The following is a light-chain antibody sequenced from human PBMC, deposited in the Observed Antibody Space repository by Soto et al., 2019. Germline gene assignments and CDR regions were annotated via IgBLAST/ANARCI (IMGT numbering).Light chain of an antibody. Sequence: QSALTQPASVSGSPGQSITISCTGTSSDVGGYNYVSWYQQHPGKAPKLMIYDVSNRPSGVSNRFSGSKSGNTASLTISGLQAEDEADYYCSSYTSSSTLVFGGGPKRTVL. CDR2: DVS. J-gene: IGLJ2*01. V-gene: IGLV2-14*01. CDR1: SSDVGGYNY. CDR3: SSYTSSSTLV.